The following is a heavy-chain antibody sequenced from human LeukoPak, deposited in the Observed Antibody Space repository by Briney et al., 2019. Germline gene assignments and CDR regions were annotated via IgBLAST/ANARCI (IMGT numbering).Heavy chain of an antibody. D-gene: IGHD6-25*01. V-gene: IGHV3-23*01. CDR1: GFTFSSFA. CDR2: ISGGGGNT. J-gene: IGHJ4*02. Sequence: PVGSLRLSCAASGFTFSSFAMTWVRQAPGKGLEWVSAISGGGGNTYYADSVKGRFTISRDNSKNTLYLQMNSLRAEDTAVYYCAKGYSSGWPYYFDYWGQGTLVTVSS. CDR3: AKGYSSGWPYYFDY.